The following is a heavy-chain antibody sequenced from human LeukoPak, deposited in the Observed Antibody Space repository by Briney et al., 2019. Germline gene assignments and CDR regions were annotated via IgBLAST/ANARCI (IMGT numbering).Heavy chain of an antibody. J-gene: IGHJ2*01. V-gene: IGHV4-39*01. CDR3: ARKITTSSYWYFDL. Sequence: SETLSLTCTVSGGSISNNNYYWAWIRQPPGKGLECIGSIYYSGSPYYNPSLESRVTLSLDTAKNQFSLRLTSVTAADTAVYYCARKITTSSYWYFDLWGCGTLVTVSS. D-gene: IGHD2/OR15-2a*01. CDR2: IYYSGSP. CDR1: GGSISNNNYY.